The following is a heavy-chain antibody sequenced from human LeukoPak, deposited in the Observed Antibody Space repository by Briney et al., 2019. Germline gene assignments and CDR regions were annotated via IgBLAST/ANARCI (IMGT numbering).Heavy chain of an antibody. CDR1: GFIFSSSA. V-gene: IGHV3-23*01. D-gene: IGHD6-19*01. J-gene: IGHJ4*02. CDR2: ISGSGGST. CDR3: AKDPLNSSGWYSTLGY. Sequence: GGSLRLSCAASGFIFSSSAMNWVRQAPGKGLEWVSAISGSGGSTYYADSVKGRFTISRDNSKNTLYLQMNSLRAEDTAVYYCAKDPLNSSGWYSTLGYWGQGTLVTVSS.